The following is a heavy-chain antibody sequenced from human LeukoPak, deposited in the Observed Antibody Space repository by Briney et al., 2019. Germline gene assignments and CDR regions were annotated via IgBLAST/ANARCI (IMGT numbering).Heavy chain of an antibody. V-gene: IGHV3-49*04. Sequence: PGRSLSLSCTASXXXXXXXXXXXVXXXXXXXXXXXXXXXXKLXGGTXDXAASVKGRFTISRDDSKNIAYLQMDSLKTEDIGVYYCTRERMAGALRGMDVWGQGTTVTVSS. J-gene: IGHJ6*02. CDR3: TRERMAGALRGMDV. CDR2: XXXKLXGGTX. CDR1: XXXXXXXX. D-gene: IGHD3-3*02.